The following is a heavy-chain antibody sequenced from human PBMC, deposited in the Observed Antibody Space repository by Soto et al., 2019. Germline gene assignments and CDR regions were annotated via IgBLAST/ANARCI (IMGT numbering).Heavy chain of an antibody. D-gene: IGHD5-12*01. CDR1: GGSINVYY. Sequence: PSETLSLTCTVSGGSINVYYWIWMRQPPGKGLEWIGFVSYSGNVNYNPSLMSRVSISVDTSKNQFSLKLSSVTAADTAVYYCARRFDGYDYGYGMDAWGQGTTVTVSS. J-gene: IGHJ6*02. CDR2: VSYSGNV. V-gene: IGHV4-59*08. CDR3: ARRFDGYDYGYGMDA.